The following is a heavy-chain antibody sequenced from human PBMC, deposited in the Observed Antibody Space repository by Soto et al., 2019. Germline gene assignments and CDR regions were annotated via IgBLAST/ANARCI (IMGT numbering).Heavy chain of an antibody. Sequence: ASVKVSCKASGYTFTSYYMHWVRQAPGQGLEWMGIINPSGGSTSYAQKFQGRVTMTRDTSTSTVYMELSSLRSEDTAVYYCARVEHVGDDGSYSSYYGMDSWGQGTTVTV. CDR3: ARVEHVGDDGSYSSYYGMDS. D-gene: IGHD2-15*01. V-gene: IGHV1-46*01. CDR2: INPSGGST. CDR1: GYTFTSYY. J-gene: IGHJ6*02.